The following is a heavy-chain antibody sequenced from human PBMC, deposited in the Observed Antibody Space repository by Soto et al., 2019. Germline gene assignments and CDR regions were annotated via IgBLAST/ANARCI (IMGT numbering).Heavy chain of an antibody. V-gene: IGHV3-74*03. CDR2: VNSDGTST. Sequence: EVQLVESGGGLVQPGGSLRLSCAASGFTFCNYWIHWVRQVPGKGLVWVSRVNSDGTSTSYAGFVKGRLTITRDNAKNAVYLRMDNLGADDTAVYYCTRGGTTTTYWGLFSYWGQGALVAVSS. J-gene: IGHJ4*02. CDR3: TRGGTTTTYWGLFSY. D-gene: IGHD7-27*01. CDR1: GFTFCNYW.